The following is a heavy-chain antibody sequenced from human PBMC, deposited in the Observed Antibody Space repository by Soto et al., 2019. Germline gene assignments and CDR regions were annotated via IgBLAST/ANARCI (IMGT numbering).Heavy chain of an antibody. D-gene: IGHD3-16*01. J-gene: IGHJ5*02. V-gene: IGHV4-30-2*01. CDR1: GGSISSGNSYA. CDR2: ISHTGRT. Sequence: QLQLQESGSGLVKPSQTLSLTCAVSGGSISSGNSYAWSWIRQPPGKGLEWIGSISHTGRTSYNPSLKGRVIMSVDKSKNQFSLKLSSVTAADMAVYYCARAVAPYLGTWFDPWGQGSLVIVSS. CDR3: ARAVAPYLGTWFDP.